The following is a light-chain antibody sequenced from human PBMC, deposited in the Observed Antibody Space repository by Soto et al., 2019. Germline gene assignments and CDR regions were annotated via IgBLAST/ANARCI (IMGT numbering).Light chain of an antibody. CDR2: DAS. CDR1: QDISTL. CDR3: QQSYDYPLT. V-gene: IGKV1D-13*01. J-gene: IGKJ4*01. Sequence: AIQLTQSPSSLSASVGDRVTITCRASQDISTLFAWYQQKPGKAPKLLIYDASSLESGVPSRFSGSGSGADFSLTISSMQPEDFATYYCQQSYDYPLTFGGGTKVEIK.